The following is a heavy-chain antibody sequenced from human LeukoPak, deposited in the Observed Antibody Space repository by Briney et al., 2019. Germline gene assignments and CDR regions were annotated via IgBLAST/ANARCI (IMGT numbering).Heavy chain of an antibody. CDR2: INPNSGGT. V-gene: IGHV1-2*02. CDR1: GYTFTGYY. CDR3: ARDGRHYYYYMDV. D-gene: IGHD2-15*01. J-gene: IGHJ6*03. Sequence: AASVKVSCKASGYTFTGYYMHWVRQAPGQGLEWMGWINPNSGGTNYAQKFQGRVTMTRDTSISTAYMELNRLRSDDTAVYYCARDGRHYYYYMDVWGKGTTVTVSS.